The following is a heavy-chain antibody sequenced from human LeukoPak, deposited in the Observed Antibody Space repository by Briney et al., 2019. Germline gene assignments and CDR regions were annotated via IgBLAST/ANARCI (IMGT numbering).Heavy chain of an antibody. V-gene: IGHV3-7*01. CDR3: ARDGAAALFDY. CDR1: GGSISSSNW. D-gene: IGHD6-13*01. Sequence: PSETLSLTCAVSGGSISSSNWWSWVRQAPGKGLEWVANIKQDGSEKYYVDSVKGRFTISRDNAKNSLYLQMNSLRAEDTAVYYCARDGAAALFDYWGHGTLVTVSS. J-gene: IGHJ4*01. CDR2: IKQDGSEK.